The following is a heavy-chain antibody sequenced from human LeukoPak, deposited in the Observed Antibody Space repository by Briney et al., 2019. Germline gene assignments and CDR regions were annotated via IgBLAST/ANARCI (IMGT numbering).Heavy chain of an antibody. CDR3: VRHRGLGSPFYGVDV. CDR1: GGSISTYY. J-gene: IGHJ6*02. CDR2: VFYSGST. D-gene: IGHD3/OR15-3a*01. Sequence: SETLSLTCTVSGGSISTYYWSWMRQPPGRGRGGIGYVFYSGSTSDNPSLKSRVTISVDTSKNQFSLKLNSVIAADTAVYYCVRHRGLGSPFYGVDVWGQGTTVTVSS. V-gene: IGHV4-59*08.